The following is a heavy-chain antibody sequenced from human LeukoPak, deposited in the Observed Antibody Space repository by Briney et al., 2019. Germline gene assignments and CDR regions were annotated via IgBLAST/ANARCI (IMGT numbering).Heavy chain of an antibody. CDR2: ITGGSNNI. CDR3: ARMNYVSTGWGAPFDN. D-gene: IGHD1-7*01. V-gene: IGHV3-48*02. J-gene: IGHJ4*02. Sequence: GGSLRLSCAASGFAFSIYSLNWVRQTPGKRLEWVSYITGGSNNILYADSVKGRFTISRDNAKNSLYLQMNSLRDEDTAVYYCARMNYVSTGWGAPFDNWGQGTLVTVSS. CDR1: GFAFSIYS.